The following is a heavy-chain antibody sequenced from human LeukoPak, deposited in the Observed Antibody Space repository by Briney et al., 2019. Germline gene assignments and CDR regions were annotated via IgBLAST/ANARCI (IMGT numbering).Heavy chain of an antibody. CDR2: INERGNEK. CDR3: ARHPNSNWDF. D-gene: IGHD6-13*01. V-gene: IGHV3-7*03. J-gene: IGHJ4*02. Sequence: PGGSLRLSCAASGFTFSKYWMSWVREVPGKGLEWVVNINERGNEKNNVDSVKGRFTVSRDNAQDSLYLQRNSLIVEDTAVYYCARHPNSNWDFWGQGTLVTVSS. CDR1: GFTFSKYW.